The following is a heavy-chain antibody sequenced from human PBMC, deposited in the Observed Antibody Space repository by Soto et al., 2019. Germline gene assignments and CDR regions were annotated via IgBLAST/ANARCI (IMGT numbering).Heavy chain of an antibody. Sequence: QVQLVQSGTEVKKPGSSAKVSCKASGGTFSNYVISWVRQAPGQGLEWTGGIIPLFGTTDYAKKFQGRIAITADESTTTVYMDLSSLRFDDTAVYFCEIDVGSGEWSVVWGQGTTVIVSS. J-gene: IGHJ6*02. D-gene: IGHD3-10*01. V-gene: IGHV1-69*01. CDR2: IIPLFGTT. CDR3: EIDVGSGEWSVV. CDR1: GGTFSNYV.